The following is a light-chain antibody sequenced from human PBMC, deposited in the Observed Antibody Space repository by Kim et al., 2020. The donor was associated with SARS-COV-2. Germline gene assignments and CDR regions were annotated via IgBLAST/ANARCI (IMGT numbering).Light chain of an antibody. J-gene: IGKJ2*01. CDR2: DTS. V-gene: IGKV3-20*01. CDR1: QSVASKY. Sequence: LSPGEKATLACRASQSVASKYLAWYQMKPGQAPRHLIYDTSNRATGVTDRFSGSGSGTDFTLTISRLEPEDVALYYCQQYGSSLYTFGQGTKLEI. CDR3: QQYGSSLYT.